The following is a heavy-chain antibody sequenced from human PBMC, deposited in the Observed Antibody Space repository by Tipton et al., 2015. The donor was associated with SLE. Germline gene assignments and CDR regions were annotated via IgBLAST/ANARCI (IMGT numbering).Heavy chain of an antibody. V-gene: IGHV1-3*01. J-gene: IGHJ4*02. Sequence: QVQLVQSGAEVKKPGASVRVSCEASGFGFTSYGIHWVRQDRGQRLEWMGWIHSGTGNTKYSQRFQGRITMTRDTSASTAFMDLNSLTSADTAVYFCARDPLHYDSVTGDNPGNFDLWGQGTQVTVSS. CDR1: GFGFTSYG. CDR3: ARDPLHYDSVTGDNPGNFDL. CDR2: IHSGTGNT. D-gene: IGHD3-3*01.